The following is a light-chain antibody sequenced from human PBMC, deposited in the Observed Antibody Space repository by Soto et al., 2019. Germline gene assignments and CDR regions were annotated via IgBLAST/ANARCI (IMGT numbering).Light chain of an antibody. CDR2: GAS. CDR1: QSVSID. V-gene: IGKV3-15*01. J-gene: IGKJ4*01. Sequence: EIVMTQSPATLSVSPGERATLSCRASQSVSIDLAWYQQKPGQAPRLLIYGASTRATGIPARFSGSGSGTEFSLTISSLQSEDFAVYYCHQYYMWPLSFGGGTKVDIK. CDR3: HQYYMWPLS.